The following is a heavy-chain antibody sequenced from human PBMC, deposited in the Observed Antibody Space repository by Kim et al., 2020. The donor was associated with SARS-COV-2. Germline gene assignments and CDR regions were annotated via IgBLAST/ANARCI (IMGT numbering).Heavy chain of an antibody. V-gene: IGHV3-49*04. CDR3: TRVPYYDFWSGYSPTPDY. J-gene: IGHJ4*02. D-gene: IGHD3-3*01. CDR2: IRSKAYGGTT. CDR1: GFTFGDYA. Sequence: GGSLRLSCTASGFTFGDYAMSWVRQAPGKGLEWVGFIRSKAYGGTTEYAASVKGRFTISRDDSKSIAYLQMNSLKTEDTAVYYCTRVPYYDFWSGYSPTPDYWGQGTLVTVSS.